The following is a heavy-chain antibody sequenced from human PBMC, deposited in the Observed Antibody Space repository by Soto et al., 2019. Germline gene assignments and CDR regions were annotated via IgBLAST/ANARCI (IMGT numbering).Heavy chain of an antibody. CDR1: GFTLSDHY. J-gene: IGHJ4*02. CDR3: CTWTSGRPDC. V-gene: IGHV3-72*01. CDR2: TRNKANNYIT. D-gene: IGHD1-26*01. Sequence: EVQLVESGGGLVQPGGSLRLSCAASGFTLSDHYMDWVRQAPGKGLAWLGRTRNKANNYITEYATSVKGRFTISRDDSKLSVYLQLNSLTAEDTAVYYCCTWTSGRPDCWGQGTLVTVSS.